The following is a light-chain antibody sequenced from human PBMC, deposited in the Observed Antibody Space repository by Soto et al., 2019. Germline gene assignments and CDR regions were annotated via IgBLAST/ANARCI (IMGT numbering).Light chain of an antibody. CDR2: LEGSGSY. CDR1: SGHRTYI. V-gene: IGLV4-60*02. CDR3: EAWDSTTRV. Sequence: QPVLTQSSSASASLGSSVKLTCTLSSGHRTYIIAWHQQQPGKAPRYLMKLEGSGSYNKGSGVPDRFSGSSSGADRYLTISNLQFEDEADYYCEAWDSTTRVFGGGTKVTVL. J-gene: IGLJ3*02.